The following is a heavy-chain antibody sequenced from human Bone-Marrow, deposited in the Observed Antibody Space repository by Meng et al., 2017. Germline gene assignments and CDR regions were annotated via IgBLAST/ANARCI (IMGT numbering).Heavy chain of an antibody. CDR1: GGSFSGYY. J-gene: IGHJ4*02. D-gene: IGHD3-22*01. CDR2: INHSGST. CDR3: ARDNTMIGSFDY. Sequence: HVQLQQWGAGLLKPSETLSLTCAVYGGSFSGYYWSWIRQPPGKGLEWIGEINHSGSTNYNPSLKSRVTISVDTYKNQFSLKLSSVTAADTAVYYCARDNTMIGSFDYWGQGTLVTVSS. V-gene: IGHV4-34*01.